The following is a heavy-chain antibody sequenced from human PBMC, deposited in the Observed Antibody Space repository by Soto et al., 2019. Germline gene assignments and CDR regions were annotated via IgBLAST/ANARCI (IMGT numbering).Heavy chain of an antibody. Sequence: GGSLRLSCAASGFTFSSYGMHWVRQAPGKGLEWVAVIWYDGSNKYYADSVKGRFTISRDNSKNTLYLQMNSLRAEDTAVYYCAGDGTYYYDSSGYPGPGYYFDYWGQGTLVTVSS. V-gene: IGHV3-33*01. D-gene: IGHD3-22*01. J-gene: IGHJ4*02. CDR1: GFTFSSYG. CDR3: AGDGTYYYDSSGYPGPGYYFDY. CDR2: IWYDGSNK.